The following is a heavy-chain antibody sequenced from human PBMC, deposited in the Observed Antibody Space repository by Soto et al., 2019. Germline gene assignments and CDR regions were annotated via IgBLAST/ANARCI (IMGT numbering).Heavy chain of an antibody. D-gene: IGHD3-16*01. V-gene: IGHV1-69*08. Sequence: QVQVVQSGTEVRKPGSSVRVSCKASGGTFNSYTISWVRQAPGQGLEWMGRIIPTFEITNYAQNFQGRVTITADTSTSTAYMELKSLRSDDTAVFYCATDSEGGVFDYWGQGTLVTVSS. CDR2: IIPTFEIT. CDR3: ATDSEGGVFDY. J-gene: IGHJ4*02. CDR1: GGTFNSYT.